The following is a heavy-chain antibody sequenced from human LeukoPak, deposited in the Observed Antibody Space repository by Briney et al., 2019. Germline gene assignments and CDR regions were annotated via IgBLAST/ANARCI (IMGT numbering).Heavy chain of an antibody. V-gene: IGHV3-23*01. D-gene: IGHD3-16*01. CDR3: AKVTWDYDYVWGDFDC. CDR2: MSGTGVST. CDR1: GFTFSSYA. J-gene: IGHJ4*02. Sequence: GGSLRLSCAASGFTFSSYAMTWVRQAPGKGLERVSGMSGTGVSTYYADSVKGRFTISRDNSKNTLFLQMNSLRAEDTAVYYCAKVTWDYDYVWGDFDCWGQGTLVTVSS.